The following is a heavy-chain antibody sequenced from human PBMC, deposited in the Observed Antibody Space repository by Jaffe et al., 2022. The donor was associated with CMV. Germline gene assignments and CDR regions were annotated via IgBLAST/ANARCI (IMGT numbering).Heavy chain of an antibody. CDR1: GLTLTDNW. J-gene: IGHJ5*01. CDR3: ARTDWFDP. V-gene: IGHV3-74*01. Sequence: EVQLVESGGGLVQSGGSLKLSCVGSGLTLTDNWMHWVRQAPGKGLVWVSRIKFDGSEATYADSVKGRFIVSKDNARNTLFLQMNSLRAEDTAVYYCARTDWFDPWGQGTLVTVSS. CDR2: IKFDGSEA.